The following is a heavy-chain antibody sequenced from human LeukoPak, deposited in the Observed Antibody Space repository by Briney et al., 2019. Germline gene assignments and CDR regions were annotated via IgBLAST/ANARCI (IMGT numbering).Heavy chain of an antibody. CDR3: AELGITMIGGV. CDR1: GFTFSTYG. D-gene: IGHD3-10*02. Sequence: GRSLRLSCAGSGFTFSTYGMHWVRQAPGKGLEWVSYISSSGSTIYYADSVKGRFTISRDNAKNSLYLQMNSLRAEDTAVYYCAELGITMIGGVWGKGTTVTISS. V-gene: IGHV3-48*03. J-gene: IGHJ6*04. CDR2: ISSSGSTI.